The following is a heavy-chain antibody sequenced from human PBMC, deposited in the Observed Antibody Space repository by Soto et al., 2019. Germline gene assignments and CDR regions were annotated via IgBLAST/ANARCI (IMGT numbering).Heavy chain of an antibody. CDR1: GGSFSGYY. V-gene: IGHV4-34*01. CDR3: ARGEGYYDSSGYSNKFYY. CDR2: INHSGST. J-gene: IGHJ4*02. Sequence: SETLSLTCAVYGGSFSGYYWSWIRQPPGKGLEWIGEINHSGSTNYNPSLKSRVTISVDTSKNQFSLKLSSVTAADTAVYYCARGEGYYDSSGYSNKFYYWGQGTLVTVSS. D-gene: IGHD3-22*01.